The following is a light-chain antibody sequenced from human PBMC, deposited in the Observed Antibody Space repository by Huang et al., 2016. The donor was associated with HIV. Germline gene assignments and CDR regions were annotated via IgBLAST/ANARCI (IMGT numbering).Light chain of an antibody. J-gene: IGKJ2*01. CDR1: QNIGSD. CDR3: QQYKNWPRRA. V-gene: IGKV3-15*01. CDR2: AAS. Sequence: EIVMTHFLAILSVSPFERVTLSCRASQNIGSDLAWYQQRPGQAPRLLIYAASIRATAIPDTCSSGGSGTEITLTISRLQSEDFAVYYCQQYKNWPRRAFAQGTRVEI.